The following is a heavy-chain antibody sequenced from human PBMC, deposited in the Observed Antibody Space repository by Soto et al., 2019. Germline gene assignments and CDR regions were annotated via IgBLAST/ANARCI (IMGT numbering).Heavy chain of an antibody. D-gene: IGHD3-22*01. CDR3: ARSYYDSLGFTVGP. V-gene: IGHV4-59*08. CDR1: GDSISSYY. Sequence: TSETLSLTCTVSGDSISSYYCNWIRQPPGKKLEWIGFIYYSGSTTYNPSLAGRVTISVETSKNQFSMKMTSVTAAGTAVYYCARSYYDSLGFTVGPWGQGTLVTVSS. CDR2: IYYSGST. J-gene: IGHJ5*02.